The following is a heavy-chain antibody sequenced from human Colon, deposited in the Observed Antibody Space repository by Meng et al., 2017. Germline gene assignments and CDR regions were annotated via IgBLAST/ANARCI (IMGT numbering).Heavy chain of an antibody. V-gene: IGHV1-3*01. D-gene: IGHD1-14*01. CDR2: INAGSGNT. Sequence: QVHLVQSGAEVKKPGASVKLSCKASGNTFTSNTIHWVRQAPGQRPEWMGWINAGSGNTKYSLKFQNRVTLTRDTSASTAYLEVKSLTSRDTTVYYCVRDPTGGSFHYFDSWGQGALVTVSS. CDR3: VRDPTGGSFHYFDS. J-gene: IGHJ4*02. CDR1: GNTFTSNT.